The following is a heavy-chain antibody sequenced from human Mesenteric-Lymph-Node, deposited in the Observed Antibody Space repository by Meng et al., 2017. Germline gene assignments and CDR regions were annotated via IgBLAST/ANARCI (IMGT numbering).Heavy chain of an antibody. D-gene: IGHD3-22*01. Sequence: GSLRLSCTVSGYSISSGYYWGWIRQPPGKGLEWIGSIYHSGSTYYNPSLKSRVTISVDTSKNQFSLKLSSVTAADTAVYYCARGIITMIVGQAFDIWGQGTMVTVSS. CDR2: IYHSGST. V-gene: IGHV4-38-2*02. CDR1: GYSISSGYY. CDR3: ARGIITMIVGQAFDI. J-gene: IGHJ3*02.